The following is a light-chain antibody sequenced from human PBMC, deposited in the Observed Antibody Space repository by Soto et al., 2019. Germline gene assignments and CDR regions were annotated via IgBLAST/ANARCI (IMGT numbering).Light chain of an antibody. Sequence: IQLTQSPSSLSASVGNRVTITCRASQSISSWLAWYQQKPGKAHKLLIYDASSLESGVQSRFSGSGSGTEFTLTIRSLQPDDFATYYCEHYNSYSEAVGQGTKVDI. CDR3: EHYNSYSEA. J-gene: IGKJ1*01. CDR1: QSISSW. CDR2: DAS. V-gene: IGKV1-5*01.